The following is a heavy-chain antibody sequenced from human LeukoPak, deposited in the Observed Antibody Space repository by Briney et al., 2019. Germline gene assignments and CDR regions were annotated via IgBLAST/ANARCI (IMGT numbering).Heavy chain of an antibody. J-gene: IGHJ4*02. V-gene: IGHV7-4-1*02. CDR2: INTDTGTP. D-gene: IGHD3-22*01. Sequence: ASVKVSCKASGYTFTTYAMNWVRQAPGQGLEWMGWINTDTGTPTYAQGLTGRFVFSLDTSVSTAYLQISSLKAEDTAVYYCAHTPGIYDSSGYYFSHWGQGTLVTVSS. CDR3: AHTPGIYDSSGYYFSH. CDR1: GYTFTTYA.